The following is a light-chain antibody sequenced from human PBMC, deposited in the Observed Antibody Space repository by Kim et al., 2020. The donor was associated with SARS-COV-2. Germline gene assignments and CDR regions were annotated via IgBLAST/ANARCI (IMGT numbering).Light chain of an antibody. Sequence: SYELTQPPSVSVSPGQTARITCSGDVLAKQYAYLFQQKPGQAPVLVIYNDSERPSGIHERFSGSSSGTTVTLTISGVQAEDEAAYYCQSADSIGTYWVFGGGTKVTVL. V-gene: IGLV3-25*03. CDR1: VLAKQY. J-gene: IGLJ3*02. CDR2: NDS. CDR3: QSADSIGTYWV.